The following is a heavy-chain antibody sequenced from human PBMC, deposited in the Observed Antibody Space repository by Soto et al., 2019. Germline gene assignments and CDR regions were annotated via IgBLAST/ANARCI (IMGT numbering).Heavy chain of an antibody. Sequence: GGSLRLSCAASGFTFSSYAMSWVRQAPGKGLEWVSAISGSGGSTYYADSVKGRFTISRDNSKNTLYLQMNSLRAEDTAVYYCAKDGYCSSSSRKNCYGMDVWGQGTTVTVSS. CDR3: AKDGYCSSSSRKNCYGMDV. J-gene: IGHJ6*02. CDR1: GFTFSSYA. CDR2: ISGSGGST. V-gene: IGHV3-23*01. D-gene: IGHD2-2*03.